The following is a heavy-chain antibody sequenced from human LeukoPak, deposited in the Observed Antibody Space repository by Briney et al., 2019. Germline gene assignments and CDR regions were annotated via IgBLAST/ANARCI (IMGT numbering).Heavy chain of an antibody. V-gene: IGHV3-23*01. CDR3: ARAQYYDSTTAGGMDV. CDR1: GFTFSSTS. Sequence: GGSLRLSCAASGFTFSSTSMSWVRQAPGKGLEWVAVTVGGGDGTYYADSVKGRFTISRDNAKNTLYLQMNSLRTEDTAVYYCARAQYYDSTTAGGMDVWGQGTTVTVSS. J-gene: IGHJ6*02. CDR2: TVGGGDGT. D-gene: IGHD3-22*01.